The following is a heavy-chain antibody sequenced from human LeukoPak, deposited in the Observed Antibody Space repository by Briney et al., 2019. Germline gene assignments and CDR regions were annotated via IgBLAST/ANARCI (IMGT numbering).Heavy chain of an antibody. Sequence: SETLSLTCAVYGGSFSGYYWSWIRQPPGKGLEWIGEINHSGSTNYNPSLKSRVTISVDTSKNQFSLKLSSVTAADTAVYYCARDCSSTSCSTPPFDYWGQGTLVTVSS. J-gene: IGHJ4*02. CDR1: GGSFSGYY. V-gene: IGHV4-34*01. CDR2: INHSGST. D-gene: IGHD2-2*02. CDR3: ARDCSSTSCSTPPFDY.